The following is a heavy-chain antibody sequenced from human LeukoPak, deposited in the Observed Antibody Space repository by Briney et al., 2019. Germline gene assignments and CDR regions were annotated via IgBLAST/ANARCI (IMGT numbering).Heavy chain of an antibody. CDR3: ARVGSSGYYRMDY. CDR2: ISSSSSYI. Sequence: GGSLRLSCAASGFTVSSNYMSWVRQAPGKGLEWVSSISSSSSYIYYADSVKGRFTISRDNAKNSLYLQMNSLRAEDTAVYYCARVGSSGYYRMDYWGQGTLVTVSS. CDR1: GFTVSSNY. J-gene: IGHJ4*02. D-gene: IGHD3-22*01. V-gene: IGHV3-21*01.